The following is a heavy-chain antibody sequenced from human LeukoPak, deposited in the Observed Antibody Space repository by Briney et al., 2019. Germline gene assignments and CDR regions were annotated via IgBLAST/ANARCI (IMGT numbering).Heavy chain of an antibody. J-gene: IGHJ4*02. CDR2: MNPNSGNT. CDR1: GDTFTSYD. D-gene: IGHD6-19*01. V-gene: IGHV1-8*03. Sequence: ASVKVSCKASGDTFTSYDINWVRRATGQGLEWMGWMNPNSGNTGYAQKFQGRVTITRNTSISTAYMELSSLRSEDTAVYYCARAGLSVAGTYYYFDYWGQGTLVTVSP. CDR3: ARAGLSVAGTYYYFDY.